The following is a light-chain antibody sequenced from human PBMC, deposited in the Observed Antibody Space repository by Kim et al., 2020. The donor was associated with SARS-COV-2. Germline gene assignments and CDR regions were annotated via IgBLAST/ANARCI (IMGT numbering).Light chain of an antibody. CDR3: QVWDTTTVI. J-gene: IGLJ2*01. CDR1: NIASKN. CDR2: RDS. Sequence: SVSLGQTVRITGWGNNIASKNVHWYQHKPGQAPVLVIYRDSNRPSGIPERFSGSNSGNTATLTISRAQAGDEADYYCQVWDTTTVIFGGGTQLTVL. V-gene: IGLV3-9*01.